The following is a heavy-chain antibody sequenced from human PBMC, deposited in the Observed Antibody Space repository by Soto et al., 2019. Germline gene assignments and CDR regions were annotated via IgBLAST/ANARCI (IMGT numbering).Heavy chain of an antibody. CDR2: IYYDGTT. D-gene: IGHD3-22*01. CDR3: ARQGRNTKIVLVKHYAADF. Sequence: SETLSLTCTVSSGSISGTSYYWAWIRQPPGKGLEWIGAIYYDGTTYYTESLKSRVSISVDTSKNQFSLKVNSVTAAGTAVYFCARQGRNTKIVLVKHYAADFWGQGTVVTVSS. V-gene: IGHV4-39*01. J-gene: IGHJ4*02. CDR1: SGSISGTSYY.